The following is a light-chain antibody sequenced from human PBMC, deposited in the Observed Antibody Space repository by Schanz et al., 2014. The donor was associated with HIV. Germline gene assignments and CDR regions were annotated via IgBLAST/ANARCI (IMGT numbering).Light chain of an antibody. CDR3: QQYDRSSWT. CDR2: KAS. V-gene: IGKV1-5*03. J-gene: IGKJ1*01. CDR1: QSIGHW. Sequence: DIQMTQSPSTLSASVGDRITITCRASQSIGHWLAWYQQKPGKAPKVLIYKASSLETGVPSRFSGSGSGTEFTLTISSLQPDDFATYYCQQYDRSSWTFGLGTKVETK.